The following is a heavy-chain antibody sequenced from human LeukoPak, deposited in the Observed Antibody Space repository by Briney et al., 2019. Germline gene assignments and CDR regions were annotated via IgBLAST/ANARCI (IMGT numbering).Heavy chain of an antibody. D-gene: IGHD3-22*01. J-gene: IGHJ4*02. Sequence: PGGSPRLSCAASGFTFSSYSMNWVRQAPGKGLEWGSYISGSSSTIYYADSVKGRFTISRDNGKNTLYLQMNSLRAEDTAVYYCARGSTYYDSSGQVPFGYWGQGTLVTVSS. V-gene: IGHV3-48*01. CDR3: ARGSTYYDSSGQVPFGY. CDR2: ISGSSSTI. CDR1: GFTFSSYS.